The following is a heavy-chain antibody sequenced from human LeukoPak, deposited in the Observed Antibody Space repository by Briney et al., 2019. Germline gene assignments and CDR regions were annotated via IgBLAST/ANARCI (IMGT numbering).Heavy chain of an antibody. CDR2: ISSSSSYI. V-gene: IGHV3-21*01. CDR1: GFTFSSYS. D-gene: IGHD4-17*01. J-gene: IGHJ3*02. Sequence: GGSLRLSCAASGFTFSSYSMYWVRRAPGKGLEWVSSISSSSSYIYYADSVKGRFTISRDNAKNSLYLQMNSLRAEDTAVYYCARSYGDYRDDAFDIWGQGTMVTVSS. CDR3: ARSYGDYRDDAFDI.